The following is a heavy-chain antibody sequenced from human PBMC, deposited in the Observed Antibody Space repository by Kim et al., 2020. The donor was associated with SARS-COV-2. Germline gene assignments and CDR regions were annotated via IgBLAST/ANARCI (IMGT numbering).Heavy chain of an antibody. D-gene: IGHD4-17*01. Sequence: GGSLRLSCAASGFTFSSDGMHWVRQAPGKGLEWVAVIRYDGSNKYYADSAKGRVTISIDNYKNTQYLQMKIQSTEDTAVYYCARGGYGDYGFDIWGQGTMVTVSS. CDR1: GFTFSSDG. CDR2: IRYDGSNK. V-gene: IGHV3-33*01. J-gene: IGHJ3*02. CDR3: ARGGYGDYGFDI.